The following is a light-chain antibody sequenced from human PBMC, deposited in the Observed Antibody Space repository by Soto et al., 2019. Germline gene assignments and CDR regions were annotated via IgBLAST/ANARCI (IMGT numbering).Light chain of an antibody. Sequence: EIVLTQSPGTLSLSPGERATLSCRASQSVSSSYLAWYQQKPGQAPRLRIYGASSRDTGIPDRFSGSGSGTDFTLTTSRLEAEDFAVYYCQQYGSTPLTFGGGTKVEIK. CDR1: QSVSSSY. CDR2: GAS. CDR3: QQYGSTPLT. V-gene: IGKV3-20*01. J-gene: IGKJ4*01.